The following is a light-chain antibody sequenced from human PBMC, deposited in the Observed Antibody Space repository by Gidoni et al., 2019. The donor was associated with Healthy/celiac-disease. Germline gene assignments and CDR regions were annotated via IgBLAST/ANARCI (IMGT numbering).Light chain of an antibody. CDR1: QSFSSSY. CDR3: QQYGSSPGT. CDR2: GAS. V-gene: IGKV3-20*01. J-gene: IGKJ1*01. Sequence: EPVLTQSPGTLSVSPGERATLSCRASQSFSSSYLAWYQQKPGPAPSLLIYGASSRATGIPGRFSGSGSRTDFTLTISRLEPEDFAFYYCQQYGSSPGTFGQGTKVEIK.